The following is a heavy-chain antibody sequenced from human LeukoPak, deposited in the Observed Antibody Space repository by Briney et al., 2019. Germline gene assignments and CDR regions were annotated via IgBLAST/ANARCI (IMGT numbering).Heavy chain of an antibody. CDR1: GFTFSSYS. CDR2: ISSSSSYI. Sequence: GGSLRLSCAASGFTFSSYSMNWVRQAPGKGLEWVSSISSSSSYIYYADSVKGRFTISRDNAKNSLYLQMSSLRAEDTAVYYCVRGSGSYAETMNWGQGTLVTVSS. D-gene: IGHD1-26*01. J-gene: IGHJ4*02. CDR3: VRGSGSYAETMN. V-gene: IGHV3-21*04.